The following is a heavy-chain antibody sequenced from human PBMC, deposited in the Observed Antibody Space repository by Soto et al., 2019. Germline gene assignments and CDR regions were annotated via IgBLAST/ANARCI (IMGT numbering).Heavy chain of an antibody. D-gene: IGHD3-3*01. CDR2: ISAYNGNT. V-gene: IGHV1-18*01. CDR1: GYTFTSYG. J-gene: IGHJ6*02. Sequence: ASVKVSCKASGYTFTSYGISWVRQAPGQGLEWMGWISAYNGNTNYAQKLQGRVTMTTDTSTSTAYMELRSLRSDDTAVYYCAREERIFGVVIILNYYYGMDVWGQGTTVTVSS. CDR3: AREERIFGVVIILNYYYGMDV.